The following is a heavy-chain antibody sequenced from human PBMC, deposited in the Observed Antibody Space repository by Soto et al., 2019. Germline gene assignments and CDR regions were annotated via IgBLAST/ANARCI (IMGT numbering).Heavy chain of an antibody. D-gene: IGHD3-22*01. CDR3: AKDPAKGYYDSSGSLVY. CDR1: GFTFSSYG. J-gene: IGHJ4*02. Sequence: GGSLRLSCAASGFTFSSYGMHWVRQATGKGLEWVAVISYDGSNKYYADSVKGRFTISRDNSKNTLYLQMNSLRAEDTAVYYCAKDPAKGYYDSSGSLVYWGQGTLVTVSS. CDR2: ISYDGSNK. V-gene: IGHV3-30*18.